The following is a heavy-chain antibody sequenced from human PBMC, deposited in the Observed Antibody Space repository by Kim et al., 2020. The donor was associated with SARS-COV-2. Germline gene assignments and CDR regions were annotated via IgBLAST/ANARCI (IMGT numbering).Heavy chain of an antibody. CDR1: GGSISSSNW. D-gene: IGHD3-22*01. CDR3: ARVDVHAPYYYDSSGYLRTRGYFDY. CDR2: IYHSGST. Sequence: SETLSLTCAVSGGSISSSNWWSWVRQPPGKGLEWIGEIYHSGSTNYNPSLKSRVTISVDKSKNQFSLKLSSVTAADTAVYYCARVDVHAPYYYDSSGYLRTRGYFDYWGQGTLVTVSS. J-gene: IGHJ4*02. V-gene: IGHV4-4*02.